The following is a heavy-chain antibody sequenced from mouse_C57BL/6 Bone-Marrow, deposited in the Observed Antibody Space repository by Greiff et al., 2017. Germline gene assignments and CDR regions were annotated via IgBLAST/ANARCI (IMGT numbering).Heavy chain of an antibody. J-gene: IGHJ3*01. CDR1: GYTFTDYY. CDR3: ARRQLRLLFAY. D-gene: IGHD3-2*02. CDR2: INPYNGGT. V-gene: IGHV1-19*01. Sequence: EVQLKESGPVLVKPGASVKMSCKASGYTFTDYYMNWVKQSHGKSLEWIGVINPYNGGTSYNQKFKGKATLTVDKSSSTAYMELNSLTSEDSAVYYCARRQLRLLFAYWGQGTLVTVSA.